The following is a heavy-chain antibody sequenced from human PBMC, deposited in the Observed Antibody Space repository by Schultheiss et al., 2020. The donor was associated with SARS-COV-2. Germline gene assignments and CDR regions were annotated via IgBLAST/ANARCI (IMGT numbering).Heavy chain of an antibody. CDR2: IYYSGST. D-gene: IGHD6-25*01. CDR3: AREIGRSDYYYYYGMDV. V-gene: IGHV4-38-2*02. Sequence: GSLRLSCAASGFTFSDYSMNWVRQAPGKGLEWIGSIYYSGSTYYNPSLKSRVTISVDKSKNQFSLKLSSVTAADTAVYYCAREIGRSDYYYYYGMDVWGQGTTVTVSS. CDR1: GFTFSDYS. J-gene: IGHJ6*02.